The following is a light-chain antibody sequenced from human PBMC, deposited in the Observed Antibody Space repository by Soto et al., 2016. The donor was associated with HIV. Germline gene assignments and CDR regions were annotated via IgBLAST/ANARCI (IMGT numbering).Light chain of an antibody. CDR1: NIGSQD. CDR2: DDR. J-gene: IGLJ2*01. Sequence: SYELTQPSSVSGAPGKAATVTCGGKNIGSQDIHWYQQKPGQAPVLVVYDDRARPSGIPDRFSGSHSGDTATLTISRVEVGDEADYYCQVWDSRSDGLFGGGTRLTVL. V-gene: IGLV3-21*03. CDR3: QVWDSRSDGL.